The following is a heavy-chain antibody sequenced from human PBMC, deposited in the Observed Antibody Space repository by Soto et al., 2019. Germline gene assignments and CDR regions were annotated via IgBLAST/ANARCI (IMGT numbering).Heavy chain of an antibody. Sequence: QVQLVESGGGVVQPGRSLRLSCAASGFTFSSYGMHWVRQAPGKGLEWVAVIWYDGSNKYYADSVKGRFTISRDNSKNTLYLQMNILRAEDTAVYYCARDVAGYSSGFDPWGQGTLVTVSS. CDR2: IWYDGSNK. V-gene: IGHV3-33*01. D-gene: IGHD6-19*01. CDR1: GFTFSSYG. CDR3: ARDVAGYSSGFDP. J-gene: IGHJ5*02.